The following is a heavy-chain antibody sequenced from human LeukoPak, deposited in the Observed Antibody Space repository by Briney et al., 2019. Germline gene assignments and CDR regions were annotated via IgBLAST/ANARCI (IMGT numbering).Heavy chain of an antibody. CDR2: ISYDGSNK. J-gene: IGHJ4*02. CDR1: GFTFSSYA. D-gene: IGHD6-6*01. Sequence: PGGSLRLSCAASGFTFSSYAMHWVRQAPGKGLEWVAVISYDGSNKYYADSVKGRFTISRDNSKNTLYLQMNSLRAEDTAVYYCAKDKKYSSSSPFDYWGQGTLVTVSS. V-gene: IGHV3-30*04. CDR3: AKDKKYSSSSPFDY.